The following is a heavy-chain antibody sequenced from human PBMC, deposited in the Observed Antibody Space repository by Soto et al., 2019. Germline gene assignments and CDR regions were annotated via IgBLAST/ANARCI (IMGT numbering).Heavy chain of an antibody. J-gene: IGHJ3*02. V-gene: IGHV1-18*01. D-gene: IGHD3-22*01. CDR3: ASFRYYYDSSGLDAFEI. CDR1: GYTFTSYG. CDR2: ISAYNGNT. Sequence: ASVKVSCKASGYTFTSYGISWVRQAPGQGLEWMGWISAYNGNTNYAQKLQGRVTMTTDTSTSTAYMELRSLRSDDTAVYYCASFRYYYDSSGLDAFEIWGQGTMVTVSS.